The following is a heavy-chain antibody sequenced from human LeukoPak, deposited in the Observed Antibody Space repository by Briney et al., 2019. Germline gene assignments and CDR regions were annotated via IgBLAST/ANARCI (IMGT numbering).Heavy chain of an antibody. CDR2: INPNSGGT. D-gene: IGHD1-26*01. CDR1: GYTFTGYY. V-gene: IGHV1-2*06. Sequence: ASVKVSCKASGYTFTGYYMHWVRQAPGQGLEWMGRINPNSGGTNYAQKFQGRVTMTRDTSISTAYMDLSRLRNDDTAVYYCARGIASGVGATTYYFDYWGRGTLVTVSS. J-gene: IGHJ4*02. CDR3: ARGIASGVGATTYYFDY.